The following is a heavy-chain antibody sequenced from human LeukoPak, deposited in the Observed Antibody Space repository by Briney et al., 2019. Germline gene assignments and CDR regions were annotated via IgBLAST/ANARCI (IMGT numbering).Heavy chain of an antibody. Sequence: GSLRPSCTVSGFTFVDYAMGWVRQAPGKGLEWVGLIRRKVSGATTEYAASVKGRFTISRDDSKSIAYLQMNSLKTEDTAMYYCTRNIYCSGGSCSYYFDYWGQGTLVAVSS. J-gene: IGHJ4*02. CDR2: IRRKVSGATT. CDR1: GFTFVDYA. V-gene: IGHV3-49*04. D-gene: IGHD2-15*01. CDR3: TRNIYCSGGSCSYYFDY.